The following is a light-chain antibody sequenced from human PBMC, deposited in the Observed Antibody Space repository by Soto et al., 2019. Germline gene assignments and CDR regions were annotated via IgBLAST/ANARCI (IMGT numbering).Light chain of an antibody. Sequence: LTQPASVSGSPGQSITISCTGTSSDIGGHNYVSWYQQHPGKAPKLMIYEVSNRPSGVSNRFSGSKSGNTASLTISGLQAEDEADYYCSSYTTSTSLGVFGTGTKVTVL. CDR3: SSYTTSTSLGV. J-gene: IGLJ1*01. CDR1: SSDIGGHNY. CDR2: EVS. V-gene: IGLV2-14*01.